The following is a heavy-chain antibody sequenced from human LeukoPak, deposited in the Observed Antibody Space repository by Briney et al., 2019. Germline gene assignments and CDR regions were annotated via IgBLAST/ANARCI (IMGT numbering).Heavy chain of an antibody. CDR2: IYYSGST. CDR1: GGSISSGGHY. Sequence: SQTLSLTCTVSGGSISSGGHYWSWIRQHPGKGLEWIGYIYYSGSTYYNPSLKSRVTISVDTSKKQFSLKLSSVTAADTAVYYCARESGYGNFYYFDYWGQGTLVTVSS. V-gene: IGHV4-31*03. D-gene: IGHD5-12*01. J-gene: IGHJ4*02. CDR3: ARESGYGNFYYFDY.